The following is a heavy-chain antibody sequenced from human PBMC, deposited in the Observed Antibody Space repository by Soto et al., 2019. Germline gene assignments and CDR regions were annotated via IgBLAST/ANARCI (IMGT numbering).Heavy chain of an antibody. CDR3: ARADFVMVGYLDH. Sequence: QVHLVQSGSEVKKPGASVKVSCKASGYTFTDYGITWVRQAPGQGLEWMGWISPYTGNTKYEQKFQGRVTLTTDTSTTTTYMELRSLRSDDTAVYYCARADFVMVGYLDHWGQGTLVTVSS. D-gene: IGHD2-21*01. J-gene: IGHJ4*02. V-gene: IGHV1-18*01. CDR2: ISPYTGNT. CDR1: GYTFTDYG.